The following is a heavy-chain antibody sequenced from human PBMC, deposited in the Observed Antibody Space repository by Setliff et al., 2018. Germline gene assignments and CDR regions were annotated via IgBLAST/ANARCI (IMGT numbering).Heavy chain of an antibody. CDR2: IYYRGST. D-gene: IGHD3-22*01. CDR3: ARGDSSGYYYILFDF. CDR1: GGSISSSGYY. V-gene: IGHV4-39*07. Sequence: SETLSLTCTVSGGSISSSGYYWGWIRQPPGKGLEWIGSIYYRGSTYYNPSLKSRVTMSVDASKNQFSLKLSSVTAADTAAYYCARGDSSGYYYILFDFWGEGTLFTVSS. J-gene: IGHJ4*02.